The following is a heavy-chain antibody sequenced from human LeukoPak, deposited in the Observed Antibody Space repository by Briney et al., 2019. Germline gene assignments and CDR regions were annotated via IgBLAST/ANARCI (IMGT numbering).Heavy chain of an antibody. V-gene: IGHV4-4*07. CDR1: GGSITSYY. CDR2: IYTSGST. Sequence: SETLSLTCTFSGGSITSYYWSWIRQPAGKGLEWIGRIYTSGSTNYNPSLKSRVTMSVDTSKNQFSLKLTSVTAADTAVYYCARDQYYDSKGWFDPWGQGTLVTVSS. CDR3: ARDQYYDSKGWFDP. J-gene: IGHJ5*02. D-gene: IGHD3-22*01.